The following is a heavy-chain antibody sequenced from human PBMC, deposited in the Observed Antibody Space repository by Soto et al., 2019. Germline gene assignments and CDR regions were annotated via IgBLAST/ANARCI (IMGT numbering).Heavy chain of an antibody. V-gene: IGHV4-39*01. J-gene: IGHJ4*02. CDR1: GGSISSSSYY. CDR2: IYYSGST. D-gene: IGHD5-12*01. CDR3: ARLRRDGYNWDY. Sequence: HLQLQESGPGLVKPSETLSLTCTVSGGSISSSSYYWGWIRQPPGKGLEWIGSIYYSGSTYYNPSLTSRVTISVDTSKNKFSLNLSSMTAADTAVYYCARLRRDGYNWDYWGQGTLVTVSS.